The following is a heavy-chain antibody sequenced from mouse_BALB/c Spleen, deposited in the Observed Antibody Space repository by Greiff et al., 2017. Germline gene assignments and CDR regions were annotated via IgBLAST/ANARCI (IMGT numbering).Heavy chain of an antibody. CDR2: INPYNGAT. J-gene: IGHJ2*01. D-gene: IGHD1-1*01. CDR1: GYSFTGYY. Sequence: EVQLQQSGPELVKPGASVKISCKASGYSFTGYYMHWVKQSHVKSLEWIGRINPYNGATSYNQNFKDKASLTVDKSSSTAYMELHSLTSEDSAVYYCARWDYGSSYYFDYWGQGTTLTVSS. V-gene: IGHV1-31*01. CDR3: ARWDYGSSYYFDY.